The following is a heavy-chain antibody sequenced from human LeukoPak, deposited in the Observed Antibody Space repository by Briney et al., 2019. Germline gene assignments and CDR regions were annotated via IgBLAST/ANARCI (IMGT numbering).Heavy chain of an antibody. CDR3: ARRSSGYYDAFDI. J-gene: IGHJ3*02. CDR2: IYYSGST. Sequence: PSETLSLTCTVSGGSISSNSNYWAWIRQPPGKGLEWIGSIYYSGSTYYNPSLKSRVTISVDTSKNQFSLRLSSVTAADTAVYSCARRSSGYYDAFDIWGLGTMVTVSS. D-gene: IGHD3-22*01. CDR1: GGSISSNSNY. V-gene: IGHV4-39*01.